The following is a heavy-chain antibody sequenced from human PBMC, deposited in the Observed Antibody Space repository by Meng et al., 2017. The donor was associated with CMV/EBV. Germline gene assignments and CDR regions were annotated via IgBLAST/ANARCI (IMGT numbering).Heavy chain of an antibody. V-gene: IGHV3-53*01. CDR3: ARDGNYHGV. Sequence: LQLVESGGGLIQPGGSLRLSCAASGFTVSNNYMRWFRQAPGKGLEWVSLIYSEGTTDYADSVKGRFTISRDNSKNTLYLQMNSLRAEDTAVYYSARDGNYHGVWGQGTLVTVSS. J-gene: IGHJ4*02. CDR2: IYSEGTT. CDR1: GFTVSNNY. D-gene: IGHD1-7*01.